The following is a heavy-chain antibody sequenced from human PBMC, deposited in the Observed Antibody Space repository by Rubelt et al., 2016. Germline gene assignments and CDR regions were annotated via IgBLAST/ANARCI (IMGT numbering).Heavy chain of an antibody. Sequence: EVQLVESGGGLVQPGGSLRLSCAASGFTVSSNFINWVRQAPGKGLTWVSAVSDTAGRTYYADSVKGRFTIARDNSKNTLYLQMNSRRAEDTAGYFCARGKYSMDVWGKGTTVTVSS. CDR1: GFTVSSNF. J-gene: IGHJ6*03. V-gene: IGHV3-66*01. CDR3: ARGKYSMDV. CDR2: SDTAGRT.